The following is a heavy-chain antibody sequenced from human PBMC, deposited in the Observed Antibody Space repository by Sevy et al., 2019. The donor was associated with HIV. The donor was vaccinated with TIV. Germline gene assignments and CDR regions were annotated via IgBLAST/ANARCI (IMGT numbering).Heavy chain of an antibody. CDR1: GGTFSSYA. J-gene: IGHJ6*02. D-gene: IGHD2-2*01. CDR3: ARGLRVVVPAAADDYYYYYGMDV. CDR2: IIPIFGTA. V-gene: IGHV1-69*13. Sequence: ASVKVSCKASGGTFSSYAISWVRQAPGQGLEWMGGIIPIFGTANYAQKFQGRVTITADESTSTAYMELSSLRSEETAVYYCARGLRVVVPAAADDYYYYYGMDVWGQGTTVTVSS.